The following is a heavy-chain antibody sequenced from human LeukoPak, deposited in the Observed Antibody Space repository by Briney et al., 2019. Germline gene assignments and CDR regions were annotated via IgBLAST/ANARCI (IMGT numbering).Heavy chain of an antibody. J-gene: IGHJ4*02. CDR3: TRGGYGGPRVAFDY. D-gene: IGHD1-1*01. CDR1: GYTFTRYY. Sequence: ASVKVSCKASGYTFTRYYMHWVRQAPGQGLEWMGIISPSGASTSYAQKFQGRVTMSRDTSTSTVYMELSSLRSEDTAVYYCTRGGYGGPRVAFDYWGQGTLVTVSS. V-gene: IGHV1-46*01. CDR2: ISPSGAST.